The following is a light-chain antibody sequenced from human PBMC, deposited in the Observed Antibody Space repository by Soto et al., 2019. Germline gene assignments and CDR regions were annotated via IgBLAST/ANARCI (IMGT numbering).Light chain of an antibody. Sequence: QSALTQPASVSGSPGQSISISCTGTSSDVGGYNYVFWYQQHLGKAPKLMIYDVSNRLSGVSNRFSGSKYGNTASLTISGLQADDQADYYCRSYTTSSSLLFGGGTKVTVL. CDR2: DVS. V-gene: IGLV2-14*01. CDR1: SSDVGGYNY. CDR3: RSYTTSSSLL. J-gene: IGLJ2*01.